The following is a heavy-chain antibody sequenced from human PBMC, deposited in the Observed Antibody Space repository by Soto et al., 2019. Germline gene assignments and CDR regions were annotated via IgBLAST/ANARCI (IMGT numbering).Heavy chain of an antibody. Sequence: ASVKVSCKASGYTFTSYYMHWVRQAPGKGLEWMGIINPSGGSTSYAQKFQGRVTMTRDTSTSTVYMELSSLRSEDTAVYYCARDYVVLVPAATYPGGVYYYYYGMDVWGQ. D-gene: IGHD2-2*01. V-gene: IGHV1-46*01. J-gene: IGHJ6*02. CDR1: GYTFTSYY. CDR3: ARDYVVLVPAATYPGGVYYYYYGMDV. CDR2: INPSGGST.